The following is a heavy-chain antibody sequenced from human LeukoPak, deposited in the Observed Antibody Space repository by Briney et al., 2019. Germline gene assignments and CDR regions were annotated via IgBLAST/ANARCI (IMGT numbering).Heavy chain of an antibody. Sequence: GGSLRLSCAASGFTFSSYWMNWVRQAPGKGLEWVANIKQDGSEKYYVDSVKGRFTISRDNSKNTLYLQMNSLRAEDTAMYYCAKVGSRNWFDPWGQGTLVTVSS. CDR1: GFTFSSYW. V-gene: IGHV3-7*01. CDR2: IKQDGSEK. D-gene: IGHD2-15*01. CDR3: AKVGSRNWFDP. J-gene: IGHJ5*02.